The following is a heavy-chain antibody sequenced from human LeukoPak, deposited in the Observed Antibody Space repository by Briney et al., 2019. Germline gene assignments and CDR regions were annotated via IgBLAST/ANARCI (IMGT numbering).Heavy chain of an antibody. V-gene: IGHV3-21*01. J-gene: IGHJ4*02. Sequence: GGSLRLSCAASGFTFSTYAISWVRQAPGKGLEWVSCISSTSNYIFYADSVRGRFTISRDNAKNSLYLQMDSLRAEDTAVYYCARDYSGYSNYWGQGALVTVSS. CDR2: ISSTSNYI. D-gene: IGHD4-11*01. CDR1: GFTFSTYA. CDR3: ARDYSGYSNY.